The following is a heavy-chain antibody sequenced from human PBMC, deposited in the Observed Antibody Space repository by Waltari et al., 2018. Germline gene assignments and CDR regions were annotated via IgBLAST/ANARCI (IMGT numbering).Heavy chain of an antibody. CDR3: ARGISASYEYFDY. J-gene: IGHJ4*02. V-gene: IGHV1-69*04. D-gene: IGHD3-3*01. Sequence: QFQLVQSGAEVKKPGSSVKVSCQASGDSFSRYAMSWVRQAPGEGLEWMGTIIPILGTADYAQRFQGRVTISADKPTASVYMELSGLTSEDTAMYYCARGISASYEYFDYWGQGTLVTVSS. CDR1: GDSFSRYA. CDR2: IIPILGTA.